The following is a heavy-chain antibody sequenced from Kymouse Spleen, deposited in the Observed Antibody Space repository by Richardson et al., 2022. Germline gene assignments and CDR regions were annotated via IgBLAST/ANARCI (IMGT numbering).Heavy chain of an antibody. CDR2: IYHSGST. Sequence: QVQLQESGPGLVKPSGTLSLTCAVSGGSISSSNWWSWVRQPPGKGLEWIGEIYHSGSTNYNPSLKSRVTISVDKSKNQFSLKLSSVTAADTAVYYCARERAVAGLYYYYYGMDVWGQGTTVTVSS. V-gene: IGHV4-4*02. CDR3: ARERAVAGLYYYYYGMDV. CDR1: GGSISSSNW. D-gene: IGHD6-19*01. J-gene: IGHJ6*02.